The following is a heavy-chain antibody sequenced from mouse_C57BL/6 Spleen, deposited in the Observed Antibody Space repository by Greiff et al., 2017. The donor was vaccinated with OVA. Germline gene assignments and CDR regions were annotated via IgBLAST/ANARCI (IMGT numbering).Heavy chain of an antibody. D-gene: IGHD1-1*01. CDR1: GYSFTGYY. CDR2: INPSTGGT. J-gene: IGHJ2*01. Sequence: VQLQQSGPELVKPGASVKISCKASGYSFTGYYMNWVKQSPEKSLEWIGEINPSTGGTTYNQKFKAKATLTVDKSSSTAYMQLKSLTSEDSAVYYCARWGYGSSYPFDYWGQGTTLTVSS. V-gene: IGHV1-42*01. CDR3: ARWGYGSSYPFDY.